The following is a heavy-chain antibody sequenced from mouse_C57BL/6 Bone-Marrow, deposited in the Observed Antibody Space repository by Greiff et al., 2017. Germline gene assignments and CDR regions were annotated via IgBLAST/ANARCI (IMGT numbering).Heavy chain of an antibody. CDR3: ARKGYYLFAY. Sequence: QVQLKESGAELVKPGASVKLSCKASGYTFTSYWMHWVKQRPGQGLEWIGMIHPNSGSTNYNEKFKSKATLTVDKSSSTAYMQLSSLTSEDSAVYYCARKGYYLFAYGGQGNLVTVSA. V-gene: IGHV1-64*01. D-gene: IGHD2-12*01. CDR1: GYTFTSYW. CDR2: IHPNSGST. J-gene: IGHJ3*01.